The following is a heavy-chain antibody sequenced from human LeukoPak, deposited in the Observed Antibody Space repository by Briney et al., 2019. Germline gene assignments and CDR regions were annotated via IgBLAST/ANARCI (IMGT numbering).Heavy chain of an antibody. CDR1: GGSISSGDYY. D-gene: IGHD2-2*01. V-gene: IGHV4-30-4*01. J-gene: IGHJ5*02. CDR3: ARALDCSSTSCSPSYNWFDP. CDR2: IYYSGST. Sequence: SETLSLTCTVSGGSISSGDYYWSWIRQPPGKGLEWIGYIYYSGSTYYNPSLKSRVTISVDTSKNQFSLKLSSVTAADTAVYYCARALDCSSTSCSPSYNWFDPWGQGTLVTVSS.